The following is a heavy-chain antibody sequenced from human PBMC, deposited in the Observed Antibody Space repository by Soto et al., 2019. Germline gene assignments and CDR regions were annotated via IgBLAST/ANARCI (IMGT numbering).Heavy chain of an antibody. D-gene: IGHD3-3*01. Sequence: ETLSLTCAVYGGSFSGYYWSWIRQPPGKGLEWIGETNHSGSTNYNPSLKSRVTISVDTSKNQFSLKLSSVTAADTAVYYCARTRYDFWSGYAPYYYMDVWGKGTTVTVSS. V-gene: IGHV4-34*01. CDR2: TNHSGST. CDR3: ARTRYDFWSGYAPYYYMDV. J-gene: IGHJ6*03. CDR1: GGSFSGYY.